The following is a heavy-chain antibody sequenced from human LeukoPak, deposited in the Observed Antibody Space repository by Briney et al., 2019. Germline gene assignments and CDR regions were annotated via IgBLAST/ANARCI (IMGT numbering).Heavy chain of an antibody. J-gene: IGHJ4*02. Sequence: GGSLRLSCEASGFTFNTYSMKWARQSPGKGLEWVSSIDSSGGYMFYADSVKGRFIISRDNAKDSLYLQMNSLRVEDTAVYYCLRGDRRDYWGQGTLVTVSS. CDR2: IDSSGGYM. CDR3: LRGDRRDY. V-gene: IGHV3-21*06. CDR1: GFTFNTYS.